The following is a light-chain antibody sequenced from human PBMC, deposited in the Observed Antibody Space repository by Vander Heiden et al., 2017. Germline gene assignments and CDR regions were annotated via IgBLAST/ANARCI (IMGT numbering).Light chain of an antibody. CDR2: WAS. Sequence: DIVMTQSPDSLAVSLGERATINCKYSQSVLYSSNNENCLAWYQQKPGQPPKLLIYWASTRESGVPDRFSGSGSGTNFTLTISSLQAEDVAVYYCQQYHSAPITFGQGTRLEIK. CDR3: QQYHSAPIT. CDR1: QSVLYSSNNENC. V-gene: IGKV4-1*01. J-gene: IGKJ5*01.